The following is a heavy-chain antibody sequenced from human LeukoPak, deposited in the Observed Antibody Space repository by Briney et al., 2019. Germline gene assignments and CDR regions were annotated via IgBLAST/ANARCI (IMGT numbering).Heavy chain of an antibody. CDR3: ARTNAFDI. J-gene: IGHJ3*02. CDR1: GGSISGYH. CDR2: IYYSGAT. Sequence: SETLSLTCIVSGGSISGYHWNWIRQPPGKGLEWIGCIYYSGATYYSPSLKSRVNISLDTSKNQFSLKLDSVTAADTAVYYCARTNAFDIWGQGTMVTVSS. V-gene: IGHV4-59*01.